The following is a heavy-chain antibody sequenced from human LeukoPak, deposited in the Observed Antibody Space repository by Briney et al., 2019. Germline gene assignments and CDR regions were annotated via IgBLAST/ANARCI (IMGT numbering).Heavy chain of an antibody. D-gene: IGHD3-22*01. V-gene: IGHV4-4*07. Sequence: PSETLSLTCTVSGGSISPYYWSFIRQPAGKGLEWIGRISTSGSGKYNPSLKSRVTISVDTSKNQFSLKLSSVTAADTAVYYCARVYYDSSGYYSTYYYYYYMDVWGKGTTVTISS. CDR2: ISTSGSG. CDR1: GGSISPYY. CDR3: ARVYYDSSGYYSTYYYYYYMDV. J-gene: IGHJ6*03.